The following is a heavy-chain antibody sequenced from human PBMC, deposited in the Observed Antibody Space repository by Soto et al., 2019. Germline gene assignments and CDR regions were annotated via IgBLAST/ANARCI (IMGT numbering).Heavy chain of an antibody. Sequence: QVQLVQSGAEVKKPGASVKVSCKPSGYTFTSYGISWVRQAPGQGLEWMGWISAYNGNTNYAQKLQGRVTMTTDTSTSTAYMELRSLRSDDTAVYYCARVSYYYGSGSPYGMDVWGQGTTVTVSS. V-gene: IGHV1-18*01. CDR2: ISAYNGNT. J-gene: IGHJ6*02. CDR1: GYTFTSYG. D-gene: IGHD3-10*01. CDR3: ARVSYYYGSGSPYGMDV.